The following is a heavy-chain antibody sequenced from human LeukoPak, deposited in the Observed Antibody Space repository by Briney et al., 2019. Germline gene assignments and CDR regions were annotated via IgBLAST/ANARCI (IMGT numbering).Heavy chain of an antibody. CDR1: GFTFSSYW. J-gene: IGHJ4*02. CDR3: ARAGTRYYFDY. V-gene: IGHV3-7*01. Sequence: GGSLRLSCGASGFTFSSYWMSWVRQAPGKGLEWVANIKQDGSEKYYVDSVKGRFTISRDNAKNSLYLQMNSLRAEDTAVYYCARAGTRYYFDYWGQGTLVTVSS. CDR2: IKQDGSEK. D-gene: IGHD1-1*01.